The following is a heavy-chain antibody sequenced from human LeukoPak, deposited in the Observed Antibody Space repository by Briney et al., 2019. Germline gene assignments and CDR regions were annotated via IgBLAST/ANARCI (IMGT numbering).Heavy chain of an antibody. V-gene: IGHV3-23*01. J-gene: IGHJ4*02. Sequence: GGSLRLSCAASGFPFSSYAMTWVRQAPGKGLEWVSTISASANNTYYTDSVKGRFTISRDNSKNTLYLQMRSLSAEDTAVYYCAKRIAAAGSPVYFDYWGQGTLITVSS. D-gene: IGHD6-13*01. CDR1: GFPFSSYA. CDR2: ISASANNT. CDR3: AKRIAAAGSPVYFDY.